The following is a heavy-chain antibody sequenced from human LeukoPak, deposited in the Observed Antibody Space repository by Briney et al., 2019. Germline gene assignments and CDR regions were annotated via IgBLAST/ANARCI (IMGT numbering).Heavy chain of an antibody. CDR2: MNPNSGNT. D-gene: IGHD2-15*01. Sequence: ASVKVSCKASGYTFTSYDINWVRQATGQGLEWMGWMNPNSGNTCYAQKFQGRVTMTRNTSISTAYMELSSLRSEDTAVYYCARAGGYCGRISCPYYFDYWGQGSLVAVSS. CDR3: ARAGGYCGRISCPYYFDY. CDR1: GYTFTSYD. J-gene: IGHJ4*02. V-gene: IGHV1-8*01.